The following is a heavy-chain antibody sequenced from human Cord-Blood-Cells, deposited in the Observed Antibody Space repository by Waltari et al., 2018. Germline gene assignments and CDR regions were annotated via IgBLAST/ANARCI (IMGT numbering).Heavy chain of an antibody. CDR1: GGSVSSGSYY. CDR3: ARHESFYDSSGYDY. D-gene: IGHD3-22*01. V-gene: IGHV4-61*01. Sequence: QVQLQESGPGLVKPSETLSLTCTVSGGSVSSGSYYWSWIRQPPGKGLEWIGYSYYSGSTNYNPSLKSRVTISVDTSKNQFSLKLSSVTAADTAVYYCARHESFYDSSGYDYWGQGTLVTVSS. J-gene: IGHJ4*02. CDR2: SYYSGST.